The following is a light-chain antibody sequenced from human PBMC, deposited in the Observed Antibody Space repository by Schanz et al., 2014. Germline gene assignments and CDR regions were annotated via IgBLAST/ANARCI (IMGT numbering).Light chain of an antibody. CDR1: SSNIGTGYD. CDR2: GNN. J-gene: IGLJ3*02. Sequence: QSVLTQPPSVSGAPGQRVTISCTGSSSNIGTGYDVHWYQQFPGTAPKLLIYGNNNRPSGVPDRFSGSTSGTSASLAITGLQAEDEAHYYCQSYDRSLNGWVFGGGTKLTVL. CDR3: QSYDRSLNGWV. V-gene: IGLV1-40*01.